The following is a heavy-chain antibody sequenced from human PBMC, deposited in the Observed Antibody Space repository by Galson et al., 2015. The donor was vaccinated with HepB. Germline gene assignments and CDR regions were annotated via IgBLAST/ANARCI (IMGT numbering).Heavy chain of an antibody. Sequence: ETLSLTCAVSGLSIDNKWWVWIRQPPGRGLQWMGYIFREGTAFYNPSLESRLTLSRDNFASQVSLKLSAVTAADTATYYCATKTDAIYFFDYWGQGITVTVSS. V-gene: IGHV4-28*01. CDR2: IFREGTA. CDR3: ATKTDAIYFFDY. J-gene: IGHJ4*02. D-gene: IGHD2-2*01. CDR1: GLSIDNKW.